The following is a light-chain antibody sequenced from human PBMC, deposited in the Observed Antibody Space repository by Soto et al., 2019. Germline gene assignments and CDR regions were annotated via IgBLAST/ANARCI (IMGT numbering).Light chain of an antibody. Sequence: EIVMTQSPATLSVSPGERATLSCRASQSXSXXFAWYQRKPGQAPRLFIYGASTRAXXIPARFSGSGSGTXXXXXXXXLXSEDXAVXXXXQYNNWPQTFGQGTKVEIK. CDR2: GAS. V-gene: IGKV3-15*01. CDR3: XQYNNWPQT. J-gene: IGKJ1*01. CDR1: QSXSXX.